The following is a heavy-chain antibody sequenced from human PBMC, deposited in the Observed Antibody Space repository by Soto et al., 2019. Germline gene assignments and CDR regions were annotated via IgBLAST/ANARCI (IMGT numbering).Heavy chain of an antibody. Sequence: PGGSLRLSCSASGFTFRSYAIHWVRQAPGKGLEYVSALSGDGRSTYYADSVKGRFTVFRDNSKNTLFLQMSSLRVEDTAVYYCVKGNWAYSYNNRFDPWGQGTLVTVSS. CDR2: LSGDGRST. J-gene: IGHJ5*02. CDR3: VKGNWAYSYNNRFDP. D-gene: IGHD5-18*01. V-gene: IGHV3-64D*06. CDR1: GFTFRSYA.